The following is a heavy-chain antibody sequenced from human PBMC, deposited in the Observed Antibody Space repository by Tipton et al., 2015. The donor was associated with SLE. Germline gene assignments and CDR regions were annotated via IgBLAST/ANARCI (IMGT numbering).Heavy chain of an antibody. J-gene: IGHJ3*02. V-gene: IGHV4-39*02. CDR1: GGSISSSSYY. Sequence: TLSLTCTVSGGSISSSSYYWGWIRQPPGKGLEWIGSIYYSGSTYYNPSLKSRVTISVDTSKNQFSLKLSSVAAADTAVYYCAKDSGYSSGVSAFDIWGQGTMVTVSS. CDR3: AKDSGYSSGVSAFDI. CDR2: IYYSGST. D-gene: IGHD6-19*01.